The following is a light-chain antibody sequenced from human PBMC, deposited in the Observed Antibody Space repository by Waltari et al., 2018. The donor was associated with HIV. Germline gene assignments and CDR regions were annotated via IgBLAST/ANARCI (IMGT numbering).Light chain of an antibody. V-gene: IGKV1-39*01. Sequence: DIQMNQSPCSLSASVGDKVTITCRASQSISTYLNWYQQKPGEAPKLLIYGAFSLQSGVPSGFSGSGSGTDFTITITSLQPEDFATYYCQQSYRIPLTFGGGTKVEL. CDR3: QQSYRIPLT. CDR2: GAF. CDR1: QSISTY. J-gene: IGKJ4*01.